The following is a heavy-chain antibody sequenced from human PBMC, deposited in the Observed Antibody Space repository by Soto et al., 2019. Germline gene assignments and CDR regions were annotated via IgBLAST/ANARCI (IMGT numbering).Heavy chain of an antibody. CDR1: GFTFINYA. Sequence: QVQLVESGGGVVQPGRSLRLSCAASGFTFINYAMHWFRQAPGKGLEWVAVISYDGSNKYYADSVKGRFTISRDNSKNTMYLQMNSLSAEDTAVYHCARDQVKGTMTILWGQGTLVTVSS. V-gene: IGHV3-30-3*01. CDR2: ISYDGSNK. J-gene: IGHJ4*02. CDR3: ARDQVKGTMTIL. D-gene: IGHD4-17*01.